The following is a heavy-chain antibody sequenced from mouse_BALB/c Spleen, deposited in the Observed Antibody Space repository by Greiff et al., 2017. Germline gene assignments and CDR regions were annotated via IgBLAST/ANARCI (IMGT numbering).Heavy chain of an antibody. Sequence: VQLQQSGAELVRSGASVKLSCTASGFNIKDYYMHWVKQRPEQGLEWIGWIDPENGDTEYAPKFQGKATMTADTSSNTAYLQLSSLTSEDTAVYYCALEGGYGSSYAMDYWGQGTSVTVSS. CDR1: GFNIKDYY. V-gene: IGHV14-4*02. CDR2: IDPENGDT. CDR3: ALEGGYGSSYAMDY. D-gene: IGHD1-1*01. J-gene: IGHJ4*01.